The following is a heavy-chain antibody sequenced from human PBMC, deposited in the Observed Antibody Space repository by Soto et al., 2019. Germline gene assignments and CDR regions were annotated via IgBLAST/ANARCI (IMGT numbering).Heavy chain of an antibody. V-gene: IGHV5-51*01. CDR2: IYPDDSDT. Sequence: EVQLVQSGAEVKKPGESLKISCQGSGYSFTTYWIAWVRQMPGKGLEWMGIIYPDDSDTKYSPSFQGQVTISADKSISTAYLQWSSLKASDAAMYYCARQGLSSSWLDWGQGTLVTVSS. CDR3: ARQGLSSSWLD. D-gene: IGHD6-13*01. J-gene: IGHJ4*02. CDR1: GYSFTTYW.